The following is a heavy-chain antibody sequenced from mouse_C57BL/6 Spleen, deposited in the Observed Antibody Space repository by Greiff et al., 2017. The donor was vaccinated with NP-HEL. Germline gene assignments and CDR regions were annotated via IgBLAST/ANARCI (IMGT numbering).Heavy chain of an antibody. CDR2: ISDGGSYT. D-gene: IGHD1-1*01. J-gene: IGHJ1*03. CDR1: GFTFSSYA. V-gene: IGHV5-4*01. Sequence: EVQGVESGGGLVQPGGSMKLSCAASGFTFSSYAMSWVRQTPEKRLEWVATISDGGSYTYYPDNVKGRFTISRDNAKNNLYLQMSNLKSEDTAMYYCARDDRTTVVHWYFDVWGTGTTVTVSS. CDR3: ARDDRTTVVHWYFDV.